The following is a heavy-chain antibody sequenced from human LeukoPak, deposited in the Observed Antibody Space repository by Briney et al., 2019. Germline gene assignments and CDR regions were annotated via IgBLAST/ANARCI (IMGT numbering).Heavy chain of an antibody. CDR1: GYTFTGYY. Sequence: AASVKVSCKASGYTFTGYYIHWVRQAPGQGLEWMGWINPNSGGTNYAQKFQGRVTMTRDTSISTAYMELSRLRSDDTAMYYCARWAYHYGSGSYYRFGGDYWGQGTLVTVSS. CDR2: INPNSGGT. CDR3: ARWAYHYGSGSYYRFGGDY. V-gene: IGHV1-2*02. D-gene: IGHD3-10*01. J-gene: IGHJ4*02.